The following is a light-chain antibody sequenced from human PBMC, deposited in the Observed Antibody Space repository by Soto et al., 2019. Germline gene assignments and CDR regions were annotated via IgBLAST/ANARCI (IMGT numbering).Light chain of an antibody. CDR3: QQYGSSPIT. CDR1: QSVISSY. J-gene: IGKJ5*01. Sequence: EIVLTQSPATLSLSPGERATLSCGASQSVISSYLAWYQQKPGLAPRLLIYDASSRATGIPDRFSGSGSGTDFTLTISSLEPEDFAVYYCQQYGSSPITFGQGTRLEIK. V-gene: IGKV3D-20*01. CDR2: DAS.